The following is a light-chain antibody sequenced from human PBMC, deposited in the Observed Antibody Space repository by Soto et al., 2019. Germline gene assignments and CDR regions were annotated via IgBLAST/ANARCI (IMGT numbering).Light chain of an antibody. CDR2: DAS. Sequence: EIVLTQSPGTLSLSPGESATLSCRASQGIGRYLAWFQQKPGQPPRLLIYDASARATGIPGRFSGSGSGTDFTLTISSLEPEDFAVYYCHQRSNWPLTFGPGTKVEI. V-gene: IGKV3-11*01. CDR3: HQRSNWPLT. CDR1: QGIGRY. J-gene: IGKJ3*01.